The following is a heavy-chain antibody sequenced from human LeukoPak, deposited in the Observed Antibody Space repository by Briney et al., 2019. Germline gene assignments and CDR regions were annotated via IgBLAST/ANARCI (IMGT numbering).Heavy chain of an antibody. CDR3: ARENYGDYPGAYFFDY. D-gene: IGHD4-17*01. J-gene: IGHJ4*02. V-gene: IGHV4-59*11. Sequence: SETLSLTCTVSGGSISSHYWSWIRQPPGKGLKWIGYIYYSGSTNYNPSLKSRVTISVDTSKNQFSLKLSSVTAADTAVYYCARENYGDYPGAYFFDYWGQGALVTVSS. CDR1: GGSISSHY. CDR2: IYYSGST.